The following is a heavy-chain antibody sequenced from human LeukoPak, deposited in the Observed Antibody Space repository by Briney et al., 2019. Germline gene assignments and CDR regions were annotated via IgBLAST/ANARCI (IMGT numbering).Heavy chain of an antibody. V-gene: IGHV3-11*01. Sequence: PGGSLRLSCAASGFTFSDYYMSWLRQAPGKGLEWVSYISSSGSTIYYADSVKGRFTISRDSAKNSLYLQMNSLRAEDTAVYYCARDPGVIVVLNWFDPWGQGTLVTVSS. J-gene: IGHJ5*02. CDR3: ARDPGVIVVLNWFDP. CDR1: GFTFSDYY. CDR2: ISSSGSTI. D-gene: IGHD3-22*01.